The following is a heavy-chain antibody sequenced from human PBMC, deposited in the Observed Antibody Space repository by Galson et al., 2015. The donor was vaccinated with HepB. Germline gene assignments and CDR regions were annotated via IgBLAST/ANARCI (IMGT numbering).Heavy chain of an antibody. J-gene: IGHJ4*02. V-gene: IGHV1-24*01. CDR2: FDPEDGET. Sequence: SVKVSCKVSGYTLTELSMHWVRQAPGKGLEWMGGFDPEDGETIYAQKFQGRVTMTEDTSTDTAYMELSSLRSEDTAVYYCATGAGWRGGYSGYDPYYFDYWGQGTLVTVSS. CDR1: GYTLTELS. D-gene: IGHD5-12*01. CDR3: ATGAGWRGGYSGYDPYYFDY.